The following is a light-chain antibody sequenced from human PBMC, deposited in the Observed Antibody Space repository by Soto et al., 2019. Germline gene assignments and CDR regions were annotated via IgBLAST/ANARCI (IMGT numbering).Light chain of an antibody. CDR2: EVT. V-gene: IGLV2-14*01. CDR3: SSFTSSFTFV. CDR1: RSDVGAYNY. J-gene: IGLJ1*01. Sequence: QSALTQPASVSGSPGQSIAISCTGTRSDVGAYNYVSWYQQHPGKAPKLMISEVTNRPSGVSDRFSGSKSGNTASLTISGLQDEEEADYYRSSFTSSFTFVFGTGTKVTV.